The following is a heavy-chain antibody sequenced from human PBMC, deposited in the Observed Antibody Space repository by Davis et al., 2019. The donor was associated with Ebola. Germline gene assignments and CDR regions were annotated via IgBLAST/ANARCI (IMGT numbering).Heavy chain of an antibody. J-gene: IGHJ5*02. CDR2: IVVGSGNT. CDR1: GFTFTSSA. D-gene: IGHD6-13*01. CDR3: VRDYNGSWFGWFDP. Sequence: SVKVSCKASGFTFTSSAMQWVRQARGQRLEWIGWIVVGSGNTNYAQKFQGRVAITADESTSTAYIELNSLRSEDSAVYYCVRDYNGSWFGWFDPWGQGTLVTVSS. V-gene: IGHV1-58*02.